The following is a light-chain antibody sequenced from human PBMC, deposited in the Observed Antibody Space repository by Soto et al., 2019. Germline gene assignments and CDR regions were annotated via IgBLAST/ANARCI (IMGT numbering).Light chain of an antibody. CDR2: GAS. CDR3: QQYNTYRA. Sequence: DIVMTQSPATLSLSPGESATLSCRASQSVSSNLAWYQQKPGQAPRLLIYGASTRATGIQARFSGSGSGTEFTLTIRSLQSEDFATYYCQQYNTYRACGQGTKVDIK. V-gene: IGKV3-15*01. J-gene: IGKJ1*01. CDR1: QSVSSN.